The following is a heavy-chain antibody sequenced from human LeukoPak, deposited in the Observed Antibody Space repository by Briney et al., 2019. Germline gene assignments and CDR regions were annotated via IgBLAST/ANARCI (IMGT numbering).Heavy chain of an antibody. V-gene: IGHV4-59*01. CDR1: GGSINSYY. J-gene: IGHJ4*02. Sequence: SETLSLTCSVSGGSINSYYWGWIRQPPGKGLEWIGYIYSRGSTDYNPSLKSRVTMSVDTSKNQFSLRLSSVTAADTGIYYCARDRGLSGYRTTWLDYWGQGALVTVSS. CDR2: IYSRGST. D-gene: IGHD6-13*01. CDR3: ARDRGLSGYRTTWLDY.